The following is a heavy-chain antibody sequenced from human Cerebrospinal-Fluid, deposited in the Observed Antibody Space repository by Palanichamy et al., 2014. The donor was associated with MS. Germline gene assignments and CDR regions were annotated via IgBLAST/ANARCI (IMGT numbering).Heavy chain of an antibody. Sequence: QVTLRESGPALVKPTQTLTLTCTFSGFSLSSSGMCVSWIRQPPGRALEWLALIDWENHRYYSTSLETRLTISKDTSRNQVVLTMTNMDPVDTATYYCARDISLLRGYFPYYYGLDVWGQGTTVTVSS. V-gene: IGHV2-70*01. CDR2: IDWENHR. D-gene: IGHD3-10*01. CDR3: ARDISLLRGYFPYYYGLDV. J-gene: IGHJ6*02. CDR1: GFSLSSSGMC.